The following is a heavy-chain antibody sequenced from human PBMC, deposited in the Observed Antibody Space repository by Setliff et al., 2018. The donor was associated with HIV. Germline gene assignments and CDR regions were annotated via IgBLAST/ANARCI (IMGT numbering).Heavy chain of an antibody. Sequence: PSETLSLTCSVSGTSMSSYYWTWIRQSPGRGLEWIGHVSSSGSTNYNPSLESRLIISIDTSKSQISLTLTSLTTADTAFYYCARDIAAGDNNNYETNYHYYGLDVWGQGTAVTVSS. D-gene: IGHD6-25*01. V-gene: IGHV4-59*01. J-gene: IGHJ6*02. CDR3: ARDIAAGDNNNYETNYHYYGLDV. CDR1: GTSMSSYY. CDR2: VSSSGST.